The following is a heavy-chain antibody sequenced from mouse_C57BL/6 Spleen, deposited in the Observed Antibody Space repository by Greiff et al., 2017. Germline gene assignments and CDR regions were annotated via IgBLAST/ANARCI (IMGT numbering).Heavy chain of an antibody. CDR1: GYTFTDYE. V-gene: IGHV1-15*01. CDR2: IDPETGGT. Sequence: QVQLQQSGAELVRPGASVTLSCKASGYTFTDYEMHWVKQTPVHGLEWIGAIDPETGGTAYNQKFKGKAILTADKSSSTAYMELRSLTSEDSAVYYCTRDITTVVAREGFDYWGQGTTLTVSS. D-gene: IGHD1-1*01. J-gene: IGHJ2*01. CDR3: TRDITTVVAREGFDY.